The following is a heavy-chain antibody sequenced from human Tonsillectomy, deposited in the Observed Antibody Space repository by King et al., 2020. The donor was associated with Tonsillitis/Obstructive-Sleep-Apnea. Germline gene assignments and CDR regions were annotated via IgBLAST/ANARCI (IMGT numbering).Heavy chain of an antibody. D-gene: IGHD3-16*02. Sequence: TLKESGPTLVKPTQTLTLTCTFSGFSFSTSGVSVGWIRQPPGKALEWLALIYWDDDKRYSPSLKSRLTITKDPSKNPVVLTMTNMDPVDTAAYYCARGAAYYAYIWGSYRFDSWGQGTLVTVSS. J-gene: IGHJ4*02. CDR2: IYWDDDK. V-gene: IGHV2-5*02. CDR1: GFSFSTSGVS. CDR3: ARGAAYYAYIWGSYRFDS.